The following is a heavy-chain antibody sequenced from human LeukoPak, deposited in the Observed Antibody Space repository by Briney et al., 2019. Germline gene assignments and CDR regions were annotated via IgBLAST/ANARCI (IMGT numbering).Heavy chain of an antibody. CDR1: GVTFRSYA. Sequence: VGSLRLSCAASGVTFRSYAMSWGRQAPGKGLEWVSGISGSGASTYYADSVKGRFTISRDNSKNTLYLQMNSLRAEDTAVYYCAKTPYGAPTISDYFDYWGQGTLVTVSS. J-gene: IGHJ4*02. D-gene: IGHD4-17*01. CDR3: AKTPYGAPTISDYFDY. CDR2: ISGSGAST. V-gene: IGHV3-23*01.